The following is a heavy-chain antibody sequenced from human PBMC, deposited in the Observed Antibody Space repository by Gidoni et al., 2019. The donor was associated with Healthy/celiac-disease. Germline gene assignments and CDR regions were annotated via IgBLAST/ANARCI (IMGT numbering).Heavy chain of an antibody. CDR1: GFTFVHYA. CDR3: TRRSLGLLFKYYFDY. D-gene: IGHD2-15*01. CDR2: SRSKAYGGTT. V-gene: IGHV3-49*05. J-gene: IGHJ4*02. Sequence: EVQLVESGGGLVKPCRSLRLSCTASGFTFVHYAMSWFRQAQGKGRAWVGFSRSKAYGGTTEYAACVKGRFTISRDDSKSIAYLQMNSLKTEDTAVYYCTRRSLGLLFKYYFDYWGQGTLVTVSS.